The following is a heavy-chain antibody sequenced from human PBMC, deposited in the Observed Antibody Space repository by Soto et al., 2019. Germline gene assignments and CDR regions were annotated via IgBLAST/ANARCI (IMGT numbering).Heavy chain of an antibody. CDR1: GYTFTGYY. CDR2: INPNSGGT. D-gene: IGHD6-13*01. CDR3: ARAVAGIAGNYGMDV. J-gene: IGHJ6*02. Sequence: ASVKVSCKASGYTFTGYYMHWVRQAPGQGLEWMGWINPNSGGTNYAQKFQGWVTMTRDTSISTAYMELSRLRSDDTAVYYCARAVAGIAGNYGMDVWCQGTTVTVSS. V-gene: IGHV1-2*04.